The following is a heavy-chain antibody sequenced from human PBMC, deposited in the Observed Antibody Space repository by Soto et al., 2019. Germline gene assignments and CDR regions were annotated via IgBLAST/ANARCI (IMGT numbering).Heavy chain of an antibody. V-gene: IGHV3-53*01. D-gene: IGHD3-22*01. CDR1: GFTVSSNY. Sequence: EVQLVESGGGLIQPGGSLRLSCAASGFTVSSNYMSWVRQAPGKGLEWVSVIYSGGSTYYADSVKGRFTISRDNSKYTLYLQMNSLRAEDTAVYYCARDRVESGYPEYFQHWGQGTPVTVSS. J-gene: IGHJ1*01. CDR3: ARDRVESGYPEYFQH. CDR2: IYSGGST.